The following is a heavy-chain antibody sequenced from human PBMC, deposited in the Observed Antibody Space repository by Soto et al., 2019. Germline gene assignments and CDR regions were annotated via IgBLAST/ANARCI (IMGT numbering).Heavy chain of an antibody. J-gene: IGHJ4*02. V-gene: IGHV3-33*01. Sequence: QVQLVESGGGVVQPGRSLRLSCAASGFTFSSYGMHWVRQAPGKGLEWVASLWNDGSHPSYGDSMKGRFTISRDNSINTLYQQINGLRAEDSAVYYWARGRGDELVQGFITTAPTGFDYWGQGALFYVSP. CDR2: LWNDGSHP. D-gene: IGHD3-10*01. CDR3: ARGRGDELVQGFITTAPTGFDY. CDR1: GFTFSSYG.